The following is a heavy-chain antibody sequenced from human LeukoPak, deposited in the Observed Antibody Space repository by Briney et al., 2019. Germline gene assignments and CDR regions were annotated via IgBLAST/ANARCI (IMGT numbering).Heavy chain of an antibody. Sequence: ASVKVSCKASGYTFTGQYLHWVRQGPGQGLEWMGWITPNSGGTNYAQKLQGRVTMTTDTSTSTAYMELGSLTSDDTAVYYCARVESTGTGRGFFEYWGQGTLVTVSS. CDR2: ITPNSGGT. J-gene: IGHJ4*02. V-gene: IGHV1-2*02. CDR1: GYTFTGQY. CDR3: ARVESTGTGRGFFEY. D-gene: IGHD3-9*01.